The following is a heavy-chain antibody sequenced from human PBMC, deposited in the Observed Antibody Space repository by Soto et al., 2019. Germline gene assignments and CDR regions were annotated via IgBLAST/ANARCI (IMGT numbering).Heavy chain of an antibody. CDR3: ARDQLYYNDISGRPLNAFDV. CDR2: IGIGSSTT. J-gene: IGHJ3*01. V-gene: IGHV3-48*01. CDR1: GFACRNYG. D-gene: IGHD3-22*01. Sequence: GADLRLSWRGAGFACRNYGMKCVRQAPGKGLEWVSYIGIGSSTTYYADSVKGRFTISRDNAKNSLYLQMNSLRAEDTAVYYCARDQLYYNDISGRPLNAFDVWGQGTMVTVSS.